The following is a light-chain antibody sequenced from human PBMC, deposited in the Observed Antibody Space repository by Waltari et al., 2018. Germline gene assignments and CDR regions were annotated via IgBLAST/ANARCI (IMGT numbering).Light chain of an antibody. Sequence: TQSPSTLSASVGDRVTITCRASQTISTWLAWYQQKPGQAPRPLIFDASSRATGIPDRFSGSGSGTDFTLTINRLEPEDFAVYYCQQYDASSPTFGQGTKVDIK. CDR3: QQYDASSPT. J-gene: IGKJ1*01. CDR2: DAS. V-gene: IGKV3-20*01. CDR1: QTISTW.